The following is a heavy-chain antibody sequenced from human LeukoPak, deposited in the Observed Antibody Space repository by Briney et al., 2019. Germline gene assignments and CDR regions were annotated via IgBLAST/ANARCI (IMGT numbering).Heavy chain of an antibody. CDR3: ATQASGWDFGY. D-gene: IGHD6-19*01. Sequence: GESLKSSCQVSGYSFSDNYWIGWVRQTPGKGLEWMGMIYPADSNSRYSPSFQGQVTLPTDKYISTAYLRWSSLKASDTAMYYCATQASGWDFGYWGQGTLVTVSS. CDR2: IYPADSNS. J-gene: IGHJ4*02. V-gene: IGHV5-51*01. CDR1: GYSFSDNYW.